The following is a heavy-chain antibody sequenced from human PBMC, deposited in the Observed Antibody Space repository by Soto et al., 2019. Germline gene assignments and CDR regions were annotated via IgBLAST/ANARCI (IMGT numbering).Heavy chain of an antibody. CDR2: ISSTSSYI. D-gene: IGHD2-21*01. Sequence: EVQLVESGGGLVKPGGSLRLSCAGSAFTFSSYNMNWVRQAPGKGLEWVSSISSTSSYIYYADSVKGRFTISRDNAKNSLFLQMNSLRAEDTAVYFCARDIFPVIDAFHIWGQGTMVTVSS. CDR1: AFTFSSYN. J-gene: IGHJ3*02. CDR3: ARDIFPVIDAFHI. V-gene: IGHV3-21*01.